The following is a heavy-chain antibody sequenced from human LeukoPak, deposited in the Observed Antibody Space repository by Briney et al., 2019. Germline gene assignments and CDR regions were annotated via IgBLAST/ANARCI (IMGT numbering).Heavy chain of an antibody. J-gene: IGHJ5*02. CDR2: ISGSGGST. CDR3: AKDTYDSSGYLDP. Sequence: GGSLRLSCAASGFTFRNYGMHWVRQAPGKGLEWVSAISGSGGSTYYADSVKGRFTISRDNSKNTLYLQMNSLRAEDTAVYYCAKDTYDSSGYLDPWGQGTLVTVSS. CDR1: GFTFRNYG. D-gene: IGHD3-22*01. V-gene: IGHV3-23*01.